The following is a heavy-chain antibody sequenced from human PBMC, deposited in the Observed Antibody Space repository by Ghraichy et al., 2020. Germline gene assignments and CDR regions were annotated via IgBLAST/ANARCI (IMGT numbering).Heavy chain of an antibody. CDR1: GFTFSSYS. Sequence: GGSLRLSCAASGFTFSSYSMNWVRQAPGKGLEWVSSISSSSSYIYYADSVKGRVTISRDNENRSLYLQMNSLRAEDTVVYYCARVGFFDAFDIWGQGTMVTVSS. CDR2: ISSSSSYI. D-gene: IGHD3-16*01. J-gene: IGHJ3*02. V-gene: IGHV3-21*01. CDR3: ARVGFFDAFDI.